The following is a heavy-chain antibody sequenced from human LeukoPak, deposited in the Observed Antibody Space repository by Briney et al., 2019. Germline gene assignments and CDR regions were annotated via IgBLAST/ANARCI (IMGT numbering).Heavy chain of an antibody. CDR3: AKWGDYDILTGYYDSGY. J-gene: IGHJ4*01. Sequence: PGGSLRLSCAASGFIFSNYAMSWVRQAPGKGLEWVSAIGGRDGGTYYADSVKGRFTVSRDDPKNTLYLQMNTLRAEDTAVYYCAKWGDYDILTGYYDSGYWGHGTLVTVSS. D-gene: IGHD3-9*01. V-gene: IGHV3-23*01. CDR1: GFIFSNYA. CDR2: IGGRDGGT.